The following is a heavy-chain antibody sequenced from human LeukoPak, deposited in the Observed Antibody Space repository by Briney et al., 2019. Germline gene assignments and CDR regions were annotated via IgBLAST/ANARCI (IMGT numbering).Heavy chain of an antibody. CDR3: ARDAGGLDY. V-gene: IGHV4-30-2*01. Sequence: PSETLSLTCAVSGGSISSGGYSWSWIRQPPGKGLEWIGYIYHSGSTYYNPSLKSRVTISVDRSKNQFSLKLSFVTAADTAVYYCARDAGGLDYWGQGTLVTVSS. CDR1: GGSISSGGYS. CDR2: IYHSGST. J-gene: IGHJ4*02. D-gene: IGHD3-16*01.